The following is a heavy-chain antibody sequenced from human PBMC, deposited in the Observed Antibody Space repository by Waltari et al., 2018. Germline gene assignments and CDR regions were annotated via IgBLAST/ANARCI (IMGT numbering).Heavy chain of an antibody. J-gene: IGHJ4*02. Sequence: QVQLVESGGGVVQPGRSLRLSCDASGFTFSAYGLPWRRQAPGKGLEWVALIWHDGRKDFYADSVKGRFTISRDNSRNTMYMQMNSLRAEDTAVYYCTRDVSSIYFDYWGQGTLVTVSS. CDR3: TRDVSSIYFDY. V-gene: IGHV3-33*01. D-gene: IGHD6-19*01. CDR1: GFTFSAYG. CDR2: IWHDGRKD.